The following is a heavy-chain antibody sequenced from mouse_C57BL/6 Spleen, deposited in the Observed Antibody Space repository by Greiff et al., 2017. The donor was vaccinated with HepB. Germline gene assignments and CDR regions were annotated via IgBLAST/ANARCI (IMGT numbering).Heavy chain of an antibody. J-gene: IGHJ1*03. CDR1: GFTFSDYG. V-gene: IGHV5-17*01. D-gene: IGHD1-1*01. CDR3: AREGGYGSSYGYFDV. Sequence: EVKLVESGGGLVKPGGSLKLSCAASGFTFSDYGMHWVRQAPEKGLEWVAYISSGSSTIYYADTVKGRSTISRDNTKNTLFLQMTSLRSEDTAMYYCAREGGYGSSYGYFDVWGTGTTVTVSS. CDR2: ISSGSSTI.